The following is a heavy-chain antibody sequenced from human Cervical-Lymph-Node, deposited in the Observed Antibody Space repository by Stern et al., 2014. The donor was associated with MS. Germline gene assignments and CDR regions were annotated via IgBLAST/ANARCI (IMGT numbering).Heavy chain of an antibody. Sequence: VQLQESGPGLVKPSETLSLTCTVSGGSVSSGSYYWSWIRPPPGKGLEWIGYIYYSGSTNYNPSLKSRVTISVDTSKNQFSLKLSSVTAADTAVYYCARVIRGYSYGPGEDWYFDLWGRGTLVTVSS. CDR1: GGSVSSGSYY. CDR3: ARVIRGYSYGPGEDWYFDL. CDR2: IYYSGST. V-gene: IGHV4-61*01. D-gene: IGHD5-18*01. J-gene: IGHJ2*01.